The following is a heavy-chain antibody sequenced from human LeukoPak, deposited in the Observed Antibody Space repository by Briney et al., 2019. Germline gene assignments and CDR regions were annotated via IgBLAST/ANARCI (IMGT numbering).Heavy chain of an antibody. CDR3: ARDTENSGYEKDAFDI. D-gene: IGHD5-12*01. CDR2: IIPIFGTA. J-gene: IGHJ3*02. Sequence: ASVKVSCKASGGTFSSYAISWVRQAPGQGLEWMGGIIPIFGTANYAQKFQGRVTITADESTSTAYMELSSLRSEDTAVYYCARDTENSGYEKDAFDIWGQGTMVTVSS. V-gene: IGHV1-69*01. CDR1: GGTFSSYA.